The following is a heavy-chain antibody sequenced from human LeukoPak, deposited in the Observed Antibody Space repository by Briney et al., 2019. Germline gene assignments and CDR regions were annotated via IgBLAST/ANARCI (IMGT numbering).Heavy chain of an antibody. CDR1: GFTFSTYW. V-gene: IGHV3-7*01. Sequence: GGSLRPSCAASGFTFSTYWMSWVRQAPGKGLEWVANIKQDGSEKYYVDSVKGRFTISRDNGKNSLYLQMNSLRAEDTAVYYCASHYYDFWSGYYFDYWGQGTLVTVSS. CDR2: IKQDGSEK. CDR3: ASHYYDFWSGYYFDY. J-gene: IGHJ4*02. D-gene: IGHD3-3*01.